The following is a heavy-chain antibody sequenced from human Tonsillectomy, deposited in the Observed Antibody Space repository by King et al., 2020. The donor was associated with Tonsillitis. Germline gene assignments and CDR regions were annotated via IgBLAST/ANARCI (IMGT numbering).Heavy chain of an antibody. CDR2: ISYDGSNK. D-gene: IGHD6-19*01. J-gene: IGHJ4*02. CDR3: AKELGHFLRQWLDGGFDY. Sequence: VQLVESGGGVVQPGRSLRLSCAASGFTFSSYGMHWVRQAPGKGLEWVAVISYDGSNKYYADSVKGRFTISRDNSKNTLYLQMNSLRAEDTAVYYCAKELGHFLRQWLDGGFDYWGQGTLVTVSS. CDR1: GFTFSSYG. V-gene: IGHV3-30*18.